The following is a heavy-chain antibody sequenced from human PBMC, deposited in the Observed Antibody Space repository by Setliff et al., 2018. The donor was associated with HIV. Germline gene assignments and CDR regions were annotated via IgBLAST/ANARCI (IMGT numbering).Heavy chain of an antibody. Sequence: PGGSLRLSCATSGFTFSNFWMTWVRQAPGKGLEWVANIKEDGSETFYVDSVKGRFTMSRDNAKNLVYLEMNSLKVEDTAVYYCARCAAGPYCRNSFDFWGRGTLVTVSS. D-gene: IGHD1-26*01. CDR2: IKEDGSET. CDR3: ARCAAGPYCRNSFDF. J-gene: IGHJ4*02. CDR1: GFTFSNFW. V-gene: IGHV3-7*01.